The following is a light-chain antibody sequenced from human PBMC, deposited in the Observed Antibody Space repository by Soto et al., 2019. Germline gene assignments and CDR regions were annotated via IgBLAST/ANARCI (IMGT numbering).Light chain of an antibody. CDR2: GAS. CDR1: QSVSSN. V-gene: IGKV3-15*01. CDR3: QQYNNWPLT. Sequence: EIVMTQSPATLSVSPGERATLSCRASQSVSSNLAWYQQKPGQAPRLLIYGASTRATGIPARFSGSGSATEFTRTISSLQSEDFEVYYGQQYNNWPLTCGGRTKVESK. J-gene: IGKJ4*01.